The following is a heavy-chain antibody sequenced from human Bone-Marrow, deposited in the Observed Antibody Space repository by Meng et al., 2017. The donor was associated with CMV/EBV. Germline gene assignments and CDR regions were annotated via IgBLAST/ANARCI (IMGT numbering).Heavy chain of an antibody. D-gene: IGHD3-22*01. CDR1: ISSGDYC. J-gene: IGHJ4*02. CDR3: ARGALGVGYYYDSSGILDY. Sequence: ISSGDYCWSWIRQHPGKGLEWIGYIYYSGSTYYNPSLKSRVTISVDTSKNQFSLKLSSVTAADTAVYYCARGALGVGYYYDSSGILDYWGQGTLVTVSS. CDR2: IYYSGST. V-gene: IGHV4-31*02.